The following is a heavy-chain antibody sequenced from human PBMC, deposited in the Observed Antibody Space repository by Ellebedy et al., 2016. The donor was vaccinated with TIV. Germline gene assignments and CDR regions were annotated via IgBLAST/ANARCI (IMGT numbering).Heavy chain of an antibody. V-gene: IGHV3-33*08. D-gene: IGHD7-27*01. Sequence: GESLKISCAASGFTFSSYGMHWVRQAPGKGLEWVAVIWYDGSNKYYADSVKGRFTISRDNSKNTRYLQMNRLRAEDTAVYYCARDALGAHDAFDIWGQGTMVTVSS. CDR3: ARDALGAHDAFDI. CDR1: GFTFSSYG. J-gene: IGHJ3*02. CDR2: IWYDGSNK.